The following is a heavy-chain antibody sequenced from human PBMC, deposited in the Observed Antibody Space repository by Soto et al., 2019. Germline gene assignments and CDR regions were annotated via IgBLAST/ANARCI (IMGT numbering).Heavy chain of an antibody. J-gene: IGHJ4*02. CDR3: ARLVEYSSSWYNY. Sequence: SETLSLTCTVSGGSICSSSYYWGWIRQPPGKGLEWIGSIYYSGSTYYNPSLKSRVTISVDTSKNQFSLRLSSVTAADTAVYYCARLVEYSSSWYNYWGQGTLVTVSS. V-gene: IGHV4-39*01. D-gene: IGHD6-13*01. CDR2: IYYSGST. CDR1: GGSICSSSYY.